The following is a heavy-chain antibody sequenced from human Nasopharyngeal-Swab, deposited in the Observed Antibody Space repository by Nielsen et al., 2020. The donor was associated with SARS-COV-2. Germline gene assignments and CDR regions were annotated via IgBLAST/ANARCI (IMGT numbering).Heavy chain of an antibody. CDR2: IYPGDSDT. Sequence: GESLKISCKGSGYSFTSYWIGWVRQMPGKGLEWMGIIYPGDSDTRYSPSFQGQVTISADKSISTAYLQWSSLKAPDTAMYYCARQSYCSSTSCYGLDYYYYMDVWGKGTTVTVPS. CDR1: GYSFTSYW. V-gene: IGHV5-51*01. CDR3: ARQSYCSSTSCYGLDYYYYMDV. D-gene: IGHD2-2*01. J-gene: IGHJ6*03.